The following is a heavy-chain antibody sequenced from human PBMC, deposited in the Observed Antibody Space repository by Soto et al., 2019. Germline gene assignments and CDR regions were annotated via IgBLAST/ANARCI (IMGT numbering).Heavy chain of an antibody. J-gene: IGHJ3*02. CDR2: ISYDGSNK. CDR1: GFTFSSYA. V-gene: IGHV3-30-3*01. D-gene: IGHD4-17*01. Sequence: SLRLSCAASGFTFSSYAMHWVRQAPGKGLEWVAVISYDGSNKYYADSVKCRFTISRDNSKNTLYLQMNSLRAEDTAVYYCARDHTVTTGHDAFDIWGQGTMVTVS. CDR3: ARDHTVTTGHDAFDI.